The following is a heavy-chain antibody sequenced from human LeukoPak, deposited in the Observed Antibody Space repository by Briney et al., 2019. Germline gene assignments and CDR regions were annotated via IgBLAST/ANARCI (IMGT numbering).Heavy chain of an antibody. V-gene: IGHV4-30-4*01. J-gene: IGHJ4*02. CDR2: IYYSGST. D-gene: IGHD3-10*01. CDR3: ARAEDAGYFDH. CDR1: GGSISSGDYY. Sequence: PSETLSLTCTVSGGSISSGDYYWSWIRQPPGKGLEWIGHIYYSGSTYYNPSLKSRVTISVDTSKNQFSLKLSSVTAADTAVYYCARAEDAGYFDHWGQGTLVTVSS.